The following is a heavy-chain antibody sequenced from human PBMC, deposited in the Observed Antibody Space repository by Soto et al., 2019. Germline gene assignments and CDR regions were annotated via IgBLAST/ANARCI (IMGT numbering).Heavy chain of an antibody. CDR2: LSYDESHE. D-gene: IGHD5-18*01. CDR1: GFTFRNFA. J-gene: IGHJ6*02. V-gene: IGHV3-30*03. Sequence: QSGGSLRLSCAASGFTFRNFAMHWVRQAPGKGLEWVATLSYDESHEYYADSVKGRFTISRDNSKNTLHLQMNSLGPEDTAVYYCARDKFNQGQLVLYLYYYGMDVWGQGATVTVSS. CDR3: ARDKFNQGQLVLYLYYYGMDV.